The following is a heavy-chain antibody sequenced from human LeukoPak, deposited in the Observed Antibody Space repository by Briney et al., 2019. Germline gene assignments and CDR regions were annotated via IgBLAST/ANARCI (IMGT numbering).Heavy chain of an antibody. D-gene: IGHD3-22*01. CDR3: ARAGYYDSSGYPAFDY. CDR2: IYYSGST. J-gene: IGHJ4*02. CDR1: GGSVSSGSYY. V-gene: IGHV4-61*01. Sequence: PSETLSLTCTVSGGSVSSGSYYWSWIRQPPGKGLEWIGYIYYSGSTNYSPSLKSRVTISVDTSKNQFSLKLSSVTAADTAVYYCARAGYYDSSGYPAFDYWGQGTLVTVSS.